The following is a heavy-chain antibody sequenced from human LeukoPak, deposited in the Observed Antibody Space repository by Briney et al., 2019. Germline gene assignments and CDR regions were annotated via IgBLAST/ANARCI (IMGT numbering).Heavy chain of an antibody. D-gene: IGHD4-4*01. J-gene: IGHJ4*02. CDR3: ARDPSLRVTLDY. CDR1: GFTFSNYG. CDR2: IWYDGSNK. V-gene: IGHV3-33*01. Sequence: GGSLRLSCAASGFTFSNYGMPWVRQAPGKGLEWVAAIWYDGSNKYYADSVKGRFTISRDNSKNTLSLQMNSLRAEDTAVYYCARDPSLRVTLDYWGQGTLVTVSS.